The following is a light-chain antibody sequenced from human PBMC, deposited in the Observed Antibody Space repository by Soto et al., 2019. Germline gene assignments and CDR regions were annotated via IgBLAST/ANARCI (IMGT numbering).Light chain of an antibody. V-gene: IGLV1-51*01. Sequence: QSVLTQPTSVSAAPGQKVTISCSGSSSNIGNNYVSWYQQLPGTAPKLLTYDNDKRPSGIPDRFSGSKSGTSATLAITGLQAGDEADYYCGTWDSSLSAGVFGGGTKVTVL. CDR1: SSNIGNNY. CDR3: GTWDSSLSAGV. CDR2: DND. J-gene: IGLJ2*01.